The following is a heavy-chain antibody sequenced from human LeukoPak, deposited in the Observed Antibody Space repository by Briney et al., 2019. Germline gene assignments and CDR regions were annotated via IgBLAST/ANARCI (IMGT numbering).Heavy chain of an antibody. CDR3: AGVRDGNWFDP. J-gene: IGHJ5*02. CDR1: GGTFSSYA. Sequence: GSSVKVSCKASGGTFSSYAISWVRQAPGQGLEWMGRIIPIFGIANYGQKFQGRVTITADKSTSTAYMELSSLRSEDTAVYYCAGVRDGNWFDPWGQGTLVTVSS. V-gene: IGHV1-69*04. D-gene: IGHD5-24*01. CDR2: IIPIFGIA.